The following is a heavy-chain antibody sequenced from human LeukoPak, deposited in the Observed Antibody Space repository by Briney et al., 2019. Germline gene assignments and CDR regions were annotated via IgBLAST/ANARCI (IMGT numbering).Heavy chain of an antibody. CDR3: ARDLVAAGTFALDY. V-gene: IGHV4-39*07. Sequence: PSETLSLTCTVSGGSISSSSYYWGWIRQPPGKGLEWIGSIYYSGSTYYNPSLKSRVTISVDTSKNQFSLKLSSVTAADTAVYYCARDLVAAGTFALDYWGQGTLVTVSS. J-gene: IGHJ4*02. CDR2: IYYSGST. CDR1: GGSISSSSYY. D-gene: IGHD6-13*01.